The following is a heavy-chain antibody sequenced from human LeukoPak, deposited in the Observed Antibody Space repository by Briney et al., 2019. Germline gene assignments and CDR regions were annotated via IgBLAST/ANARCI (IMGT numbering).Heavy chain of an antibody. D-gene: IGHD4-17*01. J-gene: IGHJ4*02. CDR3: ARQLNDYGDYVDY. Sequence: PSETLSLTCTVSGGSISSSSYYWGWIRQPPGKGLEWIGSIYYSGSTYYNPSLKSRVTISVDTSKNQFSLKLSSVTAADTAVYYCARQLNDYGDYVDYWGQGTLVTVSS. V-gene: IGHV4-39*01. CDR1: GGSISSSSYY. CDR2: IYYSGST.